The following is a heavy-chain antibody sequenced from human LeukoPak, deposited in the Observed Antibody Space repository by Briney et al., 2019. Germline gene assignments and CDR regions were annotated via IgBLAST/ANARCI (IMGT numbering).Heavy chain of an antibody. V-gene: IGHV3-30*04. Sequence: GGSLRLSCAASGFTFSSYAMHWVRQAPGKGLEWVAVISYDGSNKYYADSVKGRFTISRDNSKNTLYLQMNSLRAEDTAVYYCASSLSQGSYYVTDYWGQGTLVTVSP. D-gene: IGHD3-10*01. CDR2: ISYDGSNK. CDR3: ASSLSQGSYYVTDY. J-gene: IGHJ4*02. CDR1: GFTFSSYA.